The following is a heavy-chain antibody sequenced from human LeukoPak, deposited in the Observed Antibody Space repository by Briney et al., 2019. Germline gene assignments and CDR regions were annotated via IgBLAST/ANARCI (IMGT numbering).Heavy chain of an antibody. Sequence: GGTLTLSCAASGSTIRSYWMYWVRQAPGKGLIWVSRIKSDGSSTSYADSVKGRFTISRDNAKNTLYLQMNSLRAEDTAVYYCVVAYCGGDCSHWGQGTQVTVSS. D-gene: IGHD2-21*02. CDR1: GSTIRSYW. J-gene: IGHJ4*02. CDR3: VVAYCGGDCSH. CDR2: IKSDGSST. V-gene: IGHV3-74*01.